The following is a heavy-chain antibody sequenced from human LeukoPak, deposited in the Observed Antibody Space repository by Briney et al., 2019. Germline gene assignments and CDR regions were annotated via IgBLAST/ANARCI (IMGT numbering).Heavy chain of an antibody. Sequence: SETLSLTCTVSGGSISSSSYYWGWIRQPPGKGLEWTGSIYYSGSTYYNSSLKSRVTISVDTSKNQFSLKLSSVTAADTAVYYCARLRPNSSGWLDYWGQGTLVTVSS. V-gene: IGHV4-39*01. CDR2: IYYSGST. D-gene: IGHD6-19*01. CDR3: ARLRPNSSGWLDY. CDR1: GGSISSSSYY. J-gene: IGHJ4*02.